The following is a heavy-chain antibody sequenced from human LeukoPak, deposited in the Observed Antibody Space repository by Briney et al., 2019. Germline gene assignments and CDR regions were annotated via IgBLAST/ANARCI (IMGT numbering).Heavy chain of an antibody. J-gene: IGHJ4*02. CDR1: GFTFSTYW. CDR2: ISSDGSSI. D-gene: IGHD6-13*01. Sequence: GGSLRLSCAASGFTFSTYWMHWVRQAPGKGLVWVSRISSDGSSISYADSVKGRFTISRDNAKNTLYQQMNSLRVEDAAVYYCARVVGYSSSWYSGFDCWGQGTLVTVS. V-gene: IGHV3-74*01. CDR3: ARVVGYSSSWYSGFDC.